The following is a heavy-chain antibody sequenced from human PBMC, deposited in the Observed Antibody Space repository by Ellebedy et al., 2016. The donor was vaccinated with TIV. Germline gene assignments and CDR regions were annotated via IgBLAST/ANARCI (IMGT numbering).Heavy chain of an antibody. Sequence: SETLSLXCTVSGDSVSIGRHYWGWTRPPPGKGLEWTGYIYYSGATFYNPSLKRRVTISLDTSNLQFSLRLNSVAAADTAIYYCAAAGTLTAGGYFDDWGQGTLVAVSS. D-gene: IGHD1-14*01. J-gene: IGHJ4*03. CDR1: GDSVSIGRHY. V-gene: IGHV4-61*01. CDR3: AAAGTLTAGGYFDD. CDR2: IYYSGAT.